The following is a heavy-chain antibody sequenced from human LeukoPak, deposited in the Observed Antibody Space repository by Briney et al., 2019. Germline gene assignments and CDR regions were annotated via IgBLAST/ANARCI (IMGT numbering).Heavy chain of an antibody. V-gene: IGHV4-30-4*01. CDR3: ARAVRWKGGMVRGAFDY. D-gene: IGHD3-10*01. J-gene: IGHJ4*02. Sequence: SRTLSLTCTVSGGSISSGDYYWSWIRQPPGKGLEWIGEINHSGSTNYNPSLKSRVTISVDTSKNQFSLKLSSVTAADTAVYYCARAVRWKGGMVRGAFDYWGQGTLVTVSS. CDR1: GGSISSGDYY. CDR2: INHSGST.